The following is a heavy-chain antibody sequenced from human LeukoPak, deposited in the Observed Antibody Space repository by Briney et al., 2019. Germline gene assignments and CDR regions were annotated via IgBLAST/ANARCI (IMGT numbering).Heavy chain of an antibody. Sequence: ASVKVSCKASGYTFTGYYLHWVRQAPGQGLEWMGWINPDSGGTYFAQKFQGRVTMTRDTSINTAYMELTTLRSDDTAIYYCTGEQLSTTSWFDPWGQGTLVTVSS. CDR2: INPDSGGT. V-gene: IGHV1-2*02. CDR1: GYTFTGYY. J-gene: IGHJ5*02. CDR3: TGEQLSTTSWFDP. D-gene: IGHD5-12*01.